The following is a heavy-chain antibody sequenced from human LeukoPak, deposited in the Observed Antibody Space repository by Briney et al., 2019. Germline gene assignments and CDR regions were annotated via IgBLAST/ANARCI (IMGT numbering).Heavy chain of an antibody. Sequence: GGSLRLSCAASGFTFDDYAMHWVRQAPGKGLEWVSGISWNSGSIGYADSVKGRFTISRDNAKNSLYLQMNSLRAEDTALYYCARCQGYSGYGHYYYYYYMDVWGKGTTVTVSS. CDR2: ISWNSGSI. D-gene: IGHD5-12*01. CDR3: ARCQGYSGYGHYYYYYYMDV. CDR1: GFTFDDYA. V-gene: IGHV3-9*01. J-gene: IGHJ6*03.